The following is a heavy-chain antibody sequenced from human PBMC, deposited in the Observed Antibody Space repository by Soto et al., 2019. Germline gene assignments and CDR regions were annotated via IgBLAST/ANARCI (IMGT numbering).Heavy chain of an antibody. CDR1: GFSLSTRGKT. CDR3: RLTDASSRGPIY. Sequence: SGPTLVNHTQTLTLTCTVSGFSLSTRGKTLGWIRQPPGEAPEWLALGEQYSPSLQSRLTFTKDTSKNQVYLTTTDTDAHDTATYSCRLTDASSRGPIYWGQGILATVSS. D-gene: IGHD2-2*01. CDR2: GE. V-gene: IGHV2-5*01. J-gene: IGHJ4*02.